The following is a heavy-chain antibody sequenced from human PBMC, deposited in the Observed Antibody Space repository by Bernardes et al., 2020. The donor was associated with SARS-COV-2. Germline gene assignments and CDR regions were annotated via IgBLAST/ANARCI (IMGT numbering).Heavy chain of an antibody. CDR2: MHHSGST. V-gene: IGHV4-31*03. CDR1: GASISSVGYY. CDR3: ARDNYYYDSSGSIPKPGWLDP. J-gene: IGHJ5*02. Sequence: SETLSLTCTVSGASISSVGYYWSWVLQHPGKGLEWIGYMHHSGSTYYNPSLKSRVTISVDTSKNQFSLKLTSVTAADTAVYYCARDNYYYDSSGSIPKPGWLDPWGRGTLVTVSS. D-gene: IGHD3-22*01.